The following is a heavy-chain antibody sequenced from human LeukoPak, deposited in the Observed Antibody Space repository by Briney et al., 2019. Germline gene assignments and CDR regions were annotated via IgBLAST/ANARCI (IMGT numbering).Heavy chain of an antibody. CDR3: AREVNDYGDY. J-gene: IGHJ4*02. Sequence: GGSLRLSCAASGFTFSSYAMHWVRQAPGKGLEWVAVISYDGSNKYYADSVKGRFTISRDNSKNTLYLQMNSLRAEDTAVYYCAREVNDYGDYWGQGTLVTVSS. V-gene: IGHV3-30-3*01. CDR2: ISYDGSNK. CDR1: GFTFSSYA.